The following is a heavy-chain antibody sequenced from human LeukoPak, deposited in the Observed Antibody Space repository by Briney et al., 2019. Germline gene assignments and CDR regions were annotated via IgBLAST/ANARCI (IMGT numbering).Heavy chain of an antibody. V-gene: IGHV3-21*01. CDR2: ISSSSSYI. CDR3: ARDGMSVGAFDI. J-gene: IGHJ3*02. D-gene: IGHD4-23*01. Sequence: PGGSLRLSCAASGFTFSSYSMNWVRQAPGKGLEWVSSISSSSSYIYYADSVKGRFTISRDNAKNSLYLQMNSLRAEDTAVYYCARDGMSVGAFDIWGQGTMVTVSS. CDR1: GFTFSSYS.